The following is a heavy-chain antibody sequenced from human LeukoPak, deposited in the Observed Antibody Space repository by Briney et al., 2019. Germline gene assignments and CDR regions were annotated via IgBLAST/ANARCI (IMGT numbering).Heavy chain of an antibody. CDR1: GFTFSSHA. D-gene: IGHD4-11*01. CDR3: SKDWPVSGDHYSPFDY. V-gene: IGHV3-23*01. Sequence: GGSLRLSCAASGFTFSSHAMSWVRQAPGKGLEWVAAISRSGGNTYYGDSVKGRFTISRDSSKNSLHLQMDSLRAEDPAVYYCSKDWPVSGDHYSPFDYWGQGTLVTVSS. CDR2: ISRSGGNT. J-gene: IGHJ4*02.